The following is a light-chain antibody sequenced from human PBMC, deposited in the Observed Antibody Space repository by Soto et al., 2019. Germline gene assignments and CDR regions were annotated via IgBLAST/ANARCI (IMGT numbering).Light chain of an antibody. V-gene: IGKV3-20*01. CDR1: QNINSPY. CDR2: GTS. Sequence: EIVLTQSPGTLSLSPGGRATLSCRVNQNINSPYLAWYQHKPGQAPRLLVFGTSSRATGIPDRFSGSRSGTDFTLTIQRLEPEDFALYYCQHYGSSPRRTFGQGTKVEMK. CDR3: QHYGSSPRRT. J-gene: IGKJ1*01.